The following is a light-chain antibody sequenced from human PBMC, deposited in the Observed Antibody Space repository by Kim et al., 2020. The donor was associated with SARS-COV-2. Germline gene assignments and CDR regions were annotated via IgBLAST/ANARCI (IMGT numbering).Light chain of an antibody. V-gene: IGKV1D-16*01. CDR3: QQYSTYPLT. CDR2: GVS. Sequence: ASVGNRVTITCRGSQNISTYLAWYQQEPEKAPKSLIYGVSNLQTGVPSRFSGSGSGTQFNLTISGLQPEDFATYYCQQYSTYPLTFGGGTKVDIK. J-gene: IGKJ4*01. CDR1: QNISTY.